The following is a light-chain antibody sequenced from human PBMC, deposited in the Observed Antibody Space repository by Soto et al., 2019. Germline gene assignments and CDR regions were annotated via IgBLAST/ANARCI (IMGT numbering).Light chain of an antibody. J-gene: IGKJ1*01. V-gene: IGKV1-16*01. CDR3: QQYNSYST. CDR2: SAS. CDR1: QDISDH. Sequence: DFQMTQSPSYLSASIGDRVTVSCRASQDISDHVAWYQQKPGKPPKLLIYSASTLYSGVPSRFSGSGSGTEFTLTISSLQPDDFATYYCQQYNSYSTFGQGTKVDIK.